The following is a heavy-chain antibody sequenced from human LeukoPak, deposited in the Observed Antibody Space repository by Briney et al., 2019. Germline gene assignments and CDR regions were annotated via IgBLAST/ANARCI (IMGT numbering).Heavy chain of an antibody. J-gene: IGHJ4*02. Sequence: SETLSLTCTVSGDSISFYFWTWIRQLPGEGLQWIGDISYSGSTNYNPSLKSRAMISLDTSKNHFSLELSSVTAADTAVYYCARRTVTTPIDYWGQGTLVTVSS. V-gene: IGHV4-59*01. CDR3: ARRTVTTPIDY. D-gene: IGHD4-17*01. CDR1: GDSISFYF. CDR2: ISYSGST.